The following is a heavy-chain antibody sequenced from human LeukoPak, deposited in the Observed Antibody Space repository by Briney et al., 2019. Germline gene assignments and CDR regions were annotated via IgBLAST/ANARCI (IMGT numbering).Heavy chain of an antibody. CDR3: ASYAERAVAGTGYFDY. CDR2: INAGNGNT. J-gene: IGHJ4*02. D-gene: IGHD6-19*01. CDR1: GYTFTSYA. Sequence: ASVKVSCKASGYTFTSYAMHWVRLAPGQRLEWMGWINAGNGNTKYSQKFQGRVTITRDTSASTAYMELSGLRSEDTAVYYCASYAERAVAGTGYFDYWGQGTLVTVSS. V-gene: IGHV1-3*01.